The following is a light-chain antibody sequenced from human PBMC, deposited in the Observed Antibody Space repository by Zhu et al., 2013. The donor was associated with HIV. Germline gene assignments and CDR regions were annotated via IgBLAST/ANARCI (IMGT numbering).Light chain of an antibody. V-gene: IGKV1-9*01. CDR3: QQRGNWPPYA. CDR2: AAS. CDR1: QDIGRY. Sequence: DIQLTQSPSFLSASVGDRVIIACRASQDIGRYLAWYQQKSGKAPKLLIFAASTVQSGVPSRFSGSGSGTDFTFTISSLQPEDIATYYCQQRGNWPPYAFGQGTKLEIK. J-gene: IGKJ2*01.